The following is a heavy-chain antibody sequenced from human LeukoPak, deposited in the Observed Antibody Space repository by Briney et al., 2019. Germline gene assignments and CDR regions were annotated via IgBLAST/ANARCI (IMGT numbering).Heavy chain of an antibody. Sequence: GGSLRLSCAASGFTFSSYWMSWVRQAPGKGLEWVANIKQDGSEKYYVDSVKGRFTISRDNAKNSLYLQMNSLRAEDTAVYYCARGGAYYDFWSGCFDYWGQGTLVTVSS. CDR1: GFTFSSYW. V-gene: IGHV3-7*01. J-gene: IGHJ4*02. D-gene: IGHD3-3*01. CDR3: ARGGAYYDFWSGCFDY. CDR2: IKQDGSEK.